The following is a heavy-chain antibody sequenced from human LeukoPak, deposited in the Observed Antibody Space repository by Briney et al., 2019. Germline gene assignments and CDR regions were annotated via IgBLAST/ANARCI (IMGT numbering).Heavy chain of an antibody. CDR3: AKWRASHFFDY. CDR1: GFTFRSYA. D-gene: IGHD3-3*02. Sequence: PGGSLRLSCAASGFTFRSYAVSWVRQAPGKGLEWVSGINSTGGITYYADSVKGRFTISRDNSKNTLYLQMNSLRAEDTAIYYCAKWRASHFFDYWGQGTLVTVSS. CDR2: INSTGGIT. J-gene: IGHJ4*02. V-gene: IGHV3-23*01.